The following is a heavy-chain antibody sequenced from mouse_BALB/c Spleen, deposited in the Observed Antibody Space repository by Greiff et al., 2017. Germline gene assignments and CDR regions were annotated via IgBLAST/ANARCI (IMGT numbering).Heavy chain of an antibody. Sequence: QVPLQQSGAELARPGASVKMSCKASGYTFTSYTMPWVKQRPGQGLEWIGYINPSSGYTNYNQKFKDKSTLSADKSSSTAYMRLISLTSKDSAVYYCARYYYSLTPYFVDCWGQGITLTVAS. CDR1: GYTFTSYT. CDR3: ARYYYSLTPYFVDC. J-gene: IGHJ2*01. V-gene: IGHV1-4*01. CDR2: INPSSGYT. D-gene: IGHD1-1*01.